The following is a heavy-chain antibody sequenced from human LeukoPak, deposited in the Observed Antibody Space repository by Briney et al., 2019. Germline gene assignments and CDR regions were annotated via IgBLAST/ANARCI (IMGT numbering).Heavy chain of an antibody. Sequence: ASVKVSCKVSGYTLTELSMHWVRQAPGKGLEWMGGFDPEDGETIYAQKFQGRVTMTEDTSTDTAYMELSSLRSDDTAVYYCARGWSRYSSGWKYYFDYWGQGTLVTVSS. CDR2: FDPEDGET. J-gene: IGHJ4*02. D-gene: IGHD6-19*01. CDR1: GYTLTELS. CDR3: ARGWSRYSSGWKYYFDY. V-gene: IGHV1-24*01.